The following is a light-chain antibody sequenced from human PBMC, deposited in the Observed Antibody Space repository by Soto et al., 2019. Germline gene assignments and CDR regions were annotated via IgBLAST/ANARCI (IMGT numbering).Light chain of an antibody. CDR1: QSVTSSY. V-gene: IGKV3-20*01. CDR3: QQYGSSGTV. CDR2: GAS. J-gene: IGKJ5*01. Sequence: PGERATLSCRASQSVTSSYLAWYQEKPGQAPRLLIYGASTRATGIPDRFSGSGSGTDFTLAISRLEPEDLAVYYCQQYGSSGTVFGQGTRLEMK.